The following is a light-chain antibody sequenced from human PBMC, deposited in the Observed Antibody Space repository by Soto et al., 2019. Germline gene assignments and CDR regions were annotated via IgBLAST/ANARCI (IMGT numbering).Light chain of an antibody. CDR3: QQRTNWPPLT. J-gene: IGKJ4*01. CDR2: DAS. V-gene: IGKV3-11*01. CDR1: QSVSSY. Sequence: EIVLTQSPATLSLSPGERVTLSCRASQSVSSYLAWYQQKPGRAPRLLIYDASDRATGIPARFSGSVSGTDFTLTISSLXPEDFAVYYCQQRTNWPPLTFGGGTKVEIK.